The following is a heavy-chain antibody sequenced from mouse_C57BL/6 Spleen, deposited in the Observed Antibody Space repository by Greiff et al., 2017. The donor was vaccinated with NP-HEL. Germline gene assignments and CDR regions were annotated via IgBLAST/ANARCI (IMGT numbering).Heavy chain of an antibody. J-gene: IGHJ3*01. D-gene: IGHD3-3*01. V-gene: IGHV1-54*01. CDR2: INPGSGGT. CDR3: ARGGQGRFAY. CDR1: GYAFTNYL. Sequence: QVQLQQSGAELVRPGTSVKVSCKASGYAFTNYLIEWVKQRPGQGLEWIGVINPGSGGTNYNEKFKGKATLTADKSSSTAYMQLSSLTSEDSAVYFCARGGQGRFAYWGQGTLVTVSA.